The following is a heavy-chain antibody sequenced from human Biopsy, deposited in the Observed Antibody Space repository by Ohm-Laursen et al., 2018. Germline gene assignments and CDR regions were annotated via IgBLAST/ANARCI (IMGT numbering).Heavy chain of an antibody. J-gene: IGHJ5*02. D-gene: IGHD3-3*01. CDR1: GFTYTTFA. Sequence: SLRLSCAASGFTYTTFATSWVRQAPGKGPEWVSTISANGATSYYADSVKGRFTISRDNSKNTLYLQMNSVRADDTAIYYCAKGGSITIFGVVINNCFDPWGQGTRVTVSS. CDR3: AKGGSITIFGVVINNCFDP. V-gene: IGHV3-23*01. CDR2: ISANGATS.